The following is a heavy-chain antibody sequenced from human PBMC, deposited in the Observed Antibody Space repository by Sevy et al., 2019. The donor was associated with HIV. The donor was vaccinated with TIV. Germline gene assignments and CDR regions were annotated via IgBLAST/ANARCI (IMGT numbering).Heavy chain of an antibody. V-gene: IGHV4-61*01. CDR3: ARVEYSSSSYYY. D-gene: IGHD6-6*01. CDR2: IYYSGST. Sequence: SETLSLTCTVSGGSVSSGSYYWSWIRQPPGKGLEWIGYIYYSGSTNYNPSLKSRVTISVDTSKNQFSLKLSSVTAADTAVYYCARVEYSSSSYYYWGQGTLVTVSS. CDR1: GGSVSSGSYY. J-gene: IGHJ4*02.